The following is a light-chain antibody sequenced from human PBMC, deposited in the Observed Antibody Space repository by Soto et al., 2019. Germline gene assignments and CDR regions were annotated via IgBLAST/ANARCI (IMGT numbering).Light chain of an antibody. Sequence: DIILTQSPATLSLSPGERATLSCRASQSVTSYLAWYQQKPGQAPRLLMSDISNRATGVPARFSGRGYGTDFNLTISSLEPEDFALYYCQQRTNWSPPAFGGGTKVEIK. CDR1: QSVTSY. CDR3: QQRTNWSPPA. J-gene: IGKJ4*01. CDR2: DIS. V-gene: IGKV3-11*01.